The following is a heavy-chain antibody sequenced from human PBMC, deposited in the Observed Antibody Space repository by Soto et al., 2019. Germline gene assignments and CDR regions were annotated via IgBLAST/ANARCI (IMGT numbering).Heavy chain of an antibody. Sequence: SETLSLTCAVSGGSIASIYHWAWIRQTPGRGLEWVASIYHTGSTYYHPSLKSRVTISVDTSKNQFSVNIGSVTAADTAVYYCARESEDLTSNFDYWGQGTLVTVSS. CDR3: ARESEDLTSNFDY. CDR2: IYHTGST. CDR1: GGSIASIYH. V-gene: IGHV4-38-2*02. J-gene: IGHJ4*02.